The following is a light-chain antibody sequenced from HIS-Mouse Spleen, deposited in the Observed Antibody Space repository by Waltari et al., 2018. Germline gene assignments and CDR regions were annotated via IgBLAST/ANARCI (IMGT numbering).Light chain of an antibody. J-gene: IGLJ1*01. Sequence: SYVLTQPPPVSVAPGKTARITCGGNNIGSKSVHWYQQKPGQAPVLVVYDDSDPPSGIPERFSGSNSGNTATLTISRVEAGDEADYYCQVWDSSSDHPYVFGTGTKVTVL. CDR1: NIGSKS. CDR3: QVWDSSSDHPYV. V-gene: IGLV3-21*03. CDR2: DDS.